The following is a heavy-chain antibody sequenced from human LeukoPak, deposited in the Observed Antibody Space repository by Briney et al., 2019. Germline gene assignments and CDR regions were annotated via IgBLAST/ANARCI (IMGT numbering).Heavy chain of an antibody. CDR3: ARIVLVFSPNWFGP. CDR1: GGSISSSSYY. J-gene: IGHJ5*02. CDR2: IDYSGST. Sequence: SETLSLTCTVSGGSISSSSYYWGWIRQPPGRGLECIGSIDYSGSTYYNPPLKSRVTISVDTSENQFSLKLSSVTAADTAVYYCARIVLVFSPNWFGPWGQGTLVTVSS. V-gene: IGHV4-39*07. D-gene: IGHD3-9*01.